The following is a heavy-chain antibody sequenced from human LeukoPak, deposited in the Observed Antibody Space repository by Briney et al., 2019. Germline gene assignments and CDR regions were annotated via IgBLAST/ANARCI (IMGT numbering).Heavy chain of an antibody. J-gene: IGHJ6*03. Sequence: GGSLRLSCAASGFTFSSYAMHWVRQAPGKGLEYVSAISSNGGSTYYTNSVKGRFTISRDNSKNTLYLQMGSLRAEDMAVYYCARAFKTTVTTDYYYYYYMDVWGKGTAVTVSS. CDR2: ISSNGGST. CDR3: ARAFKTTVTTDYYYYYYMDV. CDR1: GFTFSSYA. D-gene: IGHD4-11*01. V-gene: IGHV3-64*01.